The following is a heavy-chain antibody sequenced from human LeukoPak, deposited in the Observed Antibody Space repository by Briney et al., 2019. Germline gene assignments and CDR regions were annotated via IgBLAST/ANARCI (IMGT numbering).Heavy chain of an antibody. J-gene: IGHJ4*02. CDR3: ASSILRDGYKGIDY. Sequence: KPSETLSLTCTVSGYSISSGYYWGWIRQPPGKGLEWIGSIYHSGSTYYNPSLKSRVTISVDTSKNQFSLKLSSVTAADTAVYYCASSILRDGYKGIDYWGQGTLVTVSS. CDR2: IYHSGST. V-gene: IGHV4-38-2*02. CDR1: GYSISSGYY. D-gene: IGHD5-24*01.